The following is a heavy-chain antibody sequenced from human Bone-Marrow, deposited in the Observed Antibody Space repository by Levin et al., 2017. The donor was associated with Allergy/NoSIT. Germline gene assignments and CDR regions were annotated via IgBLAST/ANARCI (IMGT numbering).Heavy chain of an antibody. CDR1: GFTLDLYA. V-gene: IGHV3-23*01. CDR3: AKEACVAAGNVDWLDS. J-gene: IGHJ1*01. CDR2: ISGSGATI. D-gene: IGHD3-9*01. Sequence: GGSLRLSCAASGFTLDLYAMSWVRQVPGRGLEWVASISGSGATIYYADSVKGRFTISRDNSKNKLSLRMKSLRADDTALYFCAKEACVAAGNVDWLDSWGQGTLVTVSS.